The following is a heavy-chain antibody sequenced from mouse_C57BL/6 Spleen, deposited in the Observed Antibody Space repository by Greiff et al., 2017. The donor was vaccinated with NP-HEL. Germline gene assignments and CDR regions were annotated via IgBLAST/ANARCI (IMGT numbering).Heavy chain of an antibody. D-gene: IGHD1-1*01. J-gene: IGHJ4*01. V-gene: IGHV14-4*01. Sequence: VQLKQSGAELVRPGASVKLSCTASGFNIKDDYMHWVKQRPEQGLEWIGWIDPENGDTEYASKFQGTATITADTSSNTAYLQLSSLTSEDTAVYYCTMTVVAKAMDYWGQGTSVTVSS. CDR3: TMTVVAKAMDY. CDR1: GFNIKDDY. CDR2: IDPENGDT.